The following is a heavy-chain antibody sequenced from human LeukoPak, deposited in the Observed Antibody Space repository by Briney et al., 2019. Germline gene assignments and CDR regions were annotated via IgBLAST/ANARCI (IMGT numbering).Heavy chain of an antibody. CDR2: ISGSGGST. Sequence: PGGSLRLSCAASGFTFSSYAMSWVRQAPGKGLESVSAISGSGGSTYYADSVKGRFTISRDNSKNTLYLQMNSLRAEDTAVYYCAKGISYYYDSSTDYWGQGTLVTVSS. J-gene: IGHJ4*02. D-gene: IGHD3-22*01. CDR1: GFTFSSYA. V-gene: IGHV3-23*01. CDR3: AKGISYYYDSSTDY.